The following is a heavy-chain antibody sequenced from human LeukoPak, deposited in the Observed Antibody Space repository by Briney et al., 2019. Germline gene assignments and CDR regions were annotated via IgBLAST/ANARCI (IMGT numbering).Heavy chain of an antibody. V-gene: IGHV3-7*01. CDR2: IKQDGSEK. D-gene: IGHD5-12*01. CDR3: ARGLPYYMDV. CDR1: RYTFSSYW. Sequence: GGSLRLSCAASRYTFSSYWMSWVRQAPGKGLEWVANIKQDGSEKYYVDSVKGRFTISRDNAKNSLYLQMNSLRAEDTAVYYCARGLPYYMDVWGKGTTVTVSS. J-gene: IGHJ6*03.